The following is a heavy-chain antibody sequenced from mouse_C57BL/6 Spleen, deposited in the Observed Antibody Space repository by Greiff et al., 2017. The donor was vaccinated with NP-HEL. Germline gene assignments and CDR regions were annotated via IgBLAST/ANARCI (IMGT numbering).Heavy chain of an antibody. D-gene: IGHD4-1*01. J-gene: IGHJ4*01. CDR3: AREGLGRGAMDY. CDR2: ISYDGSN. CDR1: GYSITSGYY. Sequence: VQLKESGPGLVKPSQSLSLTCSVTGYSITSGYYWNWIRQFPGNKLEWMGYISYDGSNNYNPSLKNRISITRDTSKNQFLLKLNSVTTEDTATYYCAREGLGRGAMDYWGQGTSVTVSS. V-gene: IGHV3-6*01.